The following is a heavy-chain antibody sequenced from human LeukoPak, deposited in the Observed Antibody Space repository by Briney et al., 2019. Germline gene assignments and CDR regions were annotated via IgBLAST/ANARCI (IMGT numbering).Heavy chain of an antibody. CDR3: AKDPANGYYATYFDS. V-gene: IGHV3-23*01. D-gene: IGHD3-10*01. CDR2: IRGSGGNT. Sequence: PRGSLRLSCAPPRFTFSSSAMSSVRPAPGKGLEWVSGIRGSGGNTYSADSVKGRFSISRDNSKNTLYLQMKSLRVEDTAVYYCAKDPANGYYATYFDSWGQGTLVTVSS. J-gene: IGHJ4*02. CDR1: RFTFSSSA.